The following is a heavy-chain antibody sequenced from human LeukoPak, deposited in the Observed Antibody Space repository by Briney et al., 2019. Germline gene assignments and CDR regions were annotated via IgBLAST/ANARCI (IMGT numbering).Heavy chain of an antibody. CDR1: GGSFSGYY. CDR2: IDHSGST. J-gene: IGHJ4*02. D-gene: IGHD2-15*01. V-gene: IGHV4-34*01. Sequence: SETRSFTGAVYGGSFSGYYWTWIRKPPGKGLEWIGEIDHSGSTNNNASLKSRVTISVDTSKKQFSLKVSSVTAADTAVYYCARRRNLETAATDYWGQGTLVTVSS. CDR3: ARRRNLETAATDY.